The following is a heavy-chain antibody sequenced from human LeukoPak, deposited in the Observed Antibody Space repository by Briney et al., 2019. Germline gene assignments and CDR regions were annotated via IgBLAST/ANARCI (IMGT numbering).Heavy chain of an antibody. J-gene: IGHJ4*02. CDR1: GFTFSSYW. CDR2: IKQDGSEK. CDR3: ARDRRRSVVDRFDY. Sequence: GGSLSLSCAASGFTFSSYWMSWVRQAPGKGLEWVANIKQDGSEKYYVDSVKGRFTISRDNAKNSLYLQMNSLRAEDTAVYYCARDRRRSVVDRFDYWGQGTLVTVSS. D-gene: IGHD2-15*01. V-gene: IGHV3-7*01.